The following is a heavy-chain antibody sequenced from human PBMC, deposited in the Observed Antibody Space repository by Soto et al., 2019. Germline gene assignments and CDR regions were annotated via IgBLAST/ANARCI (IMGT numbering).Heavy chain of an antibody. Sequence: ASVKVSCKASGYTFTSYGISWVRQAPGQGPEWMGWISAYNGNTNYAHRLQDRVTMTTDTSTTIAYMELRSLRSDDTAIYYCARAFCSGGTCYDYWGQGTLVTVSS. D-gene: IGHD2-15*01. V-gene: IGHV1-18*01. CDR1: GYTFTSYG. J-gene: IGHJ4*02. CDR2: ISAYNGNT. CDR3: ARAFCSGGTCYDY.